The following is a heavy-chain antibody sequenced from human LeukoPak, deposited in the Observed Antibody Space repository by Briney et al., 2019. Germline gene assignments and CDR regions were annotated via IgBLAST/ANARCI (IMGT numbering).Heavy chain of an antibody. V-gene: IGHV4-34*01. CDR1: GGSFSGYY. Sequence: PSETLSLTCAVYGGSFSGYYWSWIRQPPGRGLEWIGGINNSGSTNYNPSLKSRGTISVDTSKNQFSLKLSSVTAADTAVYYCARRSRMQLIDYWGQGTLVTVSS. CDR3: ARRSRMQLIDY. J-gene: IGHJ4*02. D-gene: IGHD5-18*01. CDR2: INNSGST.